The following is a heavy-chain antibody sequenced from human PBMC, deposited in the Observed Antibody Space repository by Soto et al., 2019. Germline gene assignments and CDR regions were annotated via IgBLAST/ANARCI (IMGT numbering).Heavy chain of an antibody. CDR1: GYTFTGYY. CDR3: ARADPLYSSGWYDYGMDV. D-gene: IGHD6-19*01. J-gene: IGHJ6*02. CDR2: INPNSGGT. V-gene: IGHV1-2*04. Sequence: QVQLVQSGAEVKKPGASVKVSCKASGYTFTGYYMHWVRQAPGQGLEWMGWINPNSGGTNYAQKFQGWVTMTRDTSISTAYMELSRLRSDDTAVYYCARADPLYSSGWYDYGMDVWGQGTTVTVYS.